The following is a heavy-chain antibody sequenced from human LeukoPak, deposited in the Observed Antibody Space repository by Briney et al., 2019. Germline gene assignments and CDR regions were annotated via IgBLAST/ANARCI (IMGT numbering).Heavy chain of an antibody. J-gene: IGHJ5*02. Sequence: SETLSLTCTVSGGSISSSSYYWGWIRQPPGKGLEWIGSSYYSGSTYYNPSLKSRVTISVDTSKNQFSLKLSSVTAADTAVYYCARGHSSGWPSYNWFDPWGQGTLVTVSS. CDR1: GGSISSSSYY. CDR2: SYYSGST. CDR3: ARGHSSGWPSYNWFDP. V-gene: IGHV4-39*07. D-gene: IGHD6-19*01.